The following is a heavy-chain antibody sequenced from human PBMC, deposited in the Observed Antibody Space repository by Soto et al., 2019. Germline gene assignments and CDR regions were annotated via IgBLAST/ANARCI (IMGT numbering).Heavy chain of an antibody. CDR3: ARAVGARRSSGWYYFDY. D-gene: IGHD6-19*01. V-gene: IGHV5-51*01. J-gene: IGHJ4*02. Sequence: PGESLKISCKGSGYSFTSYWIGWVRQMPGKGLEWMGIIYPGDSDTRYSPPFQGQVTISADKSISTAYLQWSSLKASDTAMYYCARAVGARRSSGWYYFDYWGQGTLVTVSS. CDR1: GYSFTSYW. CDR2: IYPGDSDT.